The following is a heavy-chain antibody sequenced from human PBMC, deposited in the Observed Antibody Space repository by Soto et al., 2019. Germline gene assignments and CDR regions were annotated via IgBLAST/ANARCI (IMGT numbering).Heavy chain of an antibody. Sequence: SGGSLRLSCAASGFTFSSYGMHWVRQAPGKGLEWVAVIWYDGSNKYYADSVKGRFTISRDNSKNTLYLQMNSLRAEDTAVYYCARENTDEGIAVAGNDYFDYWGQGTLVTVSS. CDR2: IWYDGSNK. CDR3: ARENTDEGIAVAGNDYFDY. CDR1: GFTFSSYG. D-gene: IGHD6-19*01. V-gene: IGHV3-33*01. J-gene: IGHJ4*02.